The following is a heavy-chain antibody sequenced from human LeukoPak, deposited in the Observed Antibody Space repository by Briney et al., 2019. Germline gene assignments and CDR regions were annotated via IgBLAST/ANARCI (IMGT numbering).Heavy chain of an antibody. V-gene: IGHV1-46*03. D-gene: IGHD3-3*01. Sequence: ASVKVSCKASGYTFTSYYMRWVRQAPGQGLEWMGIINPSGGSTSYAQKFQGRVTMTRDTSTSTVYMELSSLRSEDTAVYYCARDLRLRFLEWLSPNDAFDIWGQGTMVTVSS. CDR2: INPSGGST. CDR3: ARDLRLRFLEWLSPNDAFDI. J-gene: IGHJ3*02. CDR1: GYTFTSYY.